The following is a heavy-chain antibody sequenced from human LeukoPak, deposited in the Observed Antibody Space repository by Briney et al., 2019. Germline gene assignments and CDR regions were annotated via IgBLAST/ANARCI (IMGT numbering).Heavy chain of an antibody. J-gene: IGHJ4*02. D-gene: IGHD2-15*01. V-gene: IGHV3-7*01. CDR2: IKQDGSET. Sequence: GGSLRLSCAASGFTLSNYWMSWVRQAPGKGLEWVANIKQDGSETYYVDSVKGRFTISRDNAKNSLYLQMNSLRDDDTAIYYCARVDCSGGGCYSALNLWGQGTLVTVSS. CDR1: GFTLSNYW. CDR3: ARVDCSGGGCYSALNL.